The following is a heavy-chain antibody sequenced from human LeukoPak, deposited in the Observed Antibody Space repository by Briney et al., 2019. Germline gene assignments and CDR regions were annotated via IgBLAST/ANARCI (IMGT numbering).Heavy chain of an antibody. CDR3: AKILVTMIVVSSVDY. CDR1: GITFSNSG. J-gene: IGHJ4*02. Sequence: GGSLRLSCEASGITFSNSGMHWVRQAPGKGLEWVAYIGHDGRNKFYTESVRGRFTISGDNSKNTLYLQMNSLRAEDTAVYYCAKILVTMIVVSSVDYWGQGTLVTVSS. V-gene: IGHV3-30*02. D-gene: IGHD3-22*01. CDR2: IGHDGRNK.